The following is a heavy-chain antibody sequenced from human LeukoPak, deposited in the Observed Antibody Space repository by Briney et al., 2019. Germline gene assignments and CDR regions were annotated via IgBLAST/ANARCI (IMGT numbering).Heavy chain of an antibody. Sequence: ASVKVSCKASGYTFTSYDINWVRQATGQGLEWMGWMNPNSGNTGYAQKFQGRVTMTRNTSISTAYMELSSLRSEDTAVYYCARAASPEFIDAFDIWGQGTMVTVSS. CDR1: GYTFTSYD. J-gene: IGHJ3*02. CDR2: MNPNSGNT. V-gene: IGHV1-8*01. D-gene: IGHD3-10*01. CDR3: ARAASPEFIDAFDI.